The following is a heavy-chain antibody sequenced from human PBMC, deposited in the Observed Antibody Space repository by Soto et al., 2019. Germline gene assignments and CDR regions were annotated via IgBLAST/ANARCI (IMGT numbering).Heavy chain of an antibody. CDR2: IIPILGIA. V-gene: IGHV1-69*02. J-gene: IGHJ6*02. D-gene: IGHD2-15*01. Sequence: SVKVSCKASGGTFSSYTISWVRQAPGQGLEWMGRIIPILGIANYAQKFQGRVTMTADKSTSTAYMELSRLRSDDTAVYYCARVVVAATPGNYGMDVWGQGTTVTVSS. CDR3: ARVVVAATPGNYGMDV. CDR1: GGTFSSYT.